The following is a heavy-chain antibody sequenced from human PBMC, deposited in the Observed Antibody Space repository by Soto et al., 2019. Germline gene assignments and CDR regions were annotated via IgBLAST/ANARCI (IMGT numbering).Heavy chain of an antibody. D-gene: IGHD3-10*01. CDR3: TRASFGVGMDL. V-gene: IGHV3-13*01. CDR2: LGGAGAR. CDR1: GFTYRSYD. Sequence: PGGSLRLSCAAFGFTYRSYDMHWVRQVAGKGLEWVSSLGGAGAREYAESVKGRFVISRDNANSLYLQMDSLRAGDTAIYYCTRASFGVGMDLWGHGTPVTVSS. J-gene: IGHJ6*02.